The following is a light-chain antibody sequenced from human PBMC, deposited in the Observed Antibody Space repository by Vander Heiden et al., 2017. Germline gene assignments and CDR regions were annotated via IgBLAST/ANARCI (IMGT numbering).Light chain of an antibody. Sequence: DIQMTQSPSTLSASVGDRVTITCRASQSISSWLAWYQQKPGKAPNLLIYKASSLESGVPSRFSGSGSGTEFTLSISSLQPDDFATYYCQQDNSYPYTFGQGTKLEIK. CDR1: QSISSW. V-gene: IGKV1-5*03. J-gene: IGKJ2*01. CDR3: QQDNSYPYT. CDR2: KAS.